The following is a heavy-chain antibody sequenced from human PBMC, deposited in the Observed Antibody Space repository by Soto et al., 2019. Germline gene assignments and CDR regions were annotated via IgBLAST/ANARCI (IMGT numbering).Heavy chain of an antibody. D-gene: IGHD1-26*01. CDR3: ARTVGAAYYFDF. J-gene: IGHJ4*02. CDR2: VYMSGST. CDR1: GDSMTKYY. V-gene: IGHV4-4*07. Sequence: QVQLQESGPGLVKPSETLSLTCTVSGDSMTKYYWSWIRQTAGKGLEWIGRVYMSGSTNYNPSLNSRVTMSIDTSNNHFSLDLKSVTAADTAVYYCARTVGAAYYFDFWGQGALVTVSS.